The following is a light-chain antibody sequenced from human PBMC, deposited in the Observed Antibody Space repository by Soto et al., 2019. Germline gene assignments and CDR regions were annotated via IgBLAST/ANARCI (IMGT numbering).Light chain of an antibody. V-gene: IGKV3-20*01. CDR2: DAS. CDR3: QQYGSSTRT. Sequence: EVVLTQSPVTVSLSPGERATLSCRASQFVASNSLAWYQQKPGQAPRVVIYDASNRATGIPDRFSGSGSGTDFTLTISRLEPEDFAVYYCQQYGSSTRTFGQGTKLEIK. J-gene: IGKJ2*01. CDR1: QFVASNS.